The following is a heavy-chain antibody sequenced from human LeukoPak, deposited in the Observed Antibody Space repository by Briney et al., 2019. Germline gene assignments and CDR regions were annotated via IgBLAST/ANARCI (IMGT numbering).Heavy chain of an antibody. Sequence: AETLSLTCAVYGWSFNDYYWNWVRQPPGKGLEWIGEINARGDTNYNPSLKSRVTISVDSSKNQFSLTLTSMIAADTAIYYCARGQVPAARGYNWFDPWGQGTLVTVSS. D-gene: IGHD2-2*01. CDR3: ARGQVPAARGYNWFDP. CDR2: INARGDT. J-gene: IGHJ5*02. V-gene: IGHV4-34*01. CDR1: GWSFNDYY.